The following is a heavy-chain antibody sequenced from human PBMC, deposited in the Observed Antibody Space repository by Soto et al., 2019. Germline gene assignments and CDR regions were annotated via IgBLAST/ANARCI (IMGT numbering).Heavy chain of an antibody. CDR2: IIPIFDIA. J-gene: IGHJ4*02. Sequence: SVKVSCKASGGVFTDYTITWVRQAPGQGLEWMGRIIPIFDIANYAQSFQGRIAITADKSTSTAYMELSSLRSEDTAIYYCAIDVCGGDCYSLQYFDSWGQGTQVTVYS. V-gene: IGHV1-69*04. CDR3: AIDVCGGDCYSLQYFDS. D-gene: IGHD2-21*02. CDR1: GGVFTDYT.